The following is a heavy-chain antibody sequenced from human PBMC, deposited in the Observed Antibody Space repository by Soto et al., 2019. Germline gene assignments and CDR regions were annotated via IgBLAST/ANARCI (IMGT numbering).Heavy chain of an antibody. J-gene: IGHJ5*02. CDR3: AKDTTWGRSSWYWFDH. D-gene: IGHD6-13*01. CDR1: AFTFSSYS. Sequence: GGSLRLSCSASAFTFSSYSMNWVRQAPGKGLEWVSAISGSGGSTYYADSVKGRFTISRDNSKNTLYLQMNSLRAEDTAVYYCAKDTTWGRSSWYWFDHWGQGTLVTVSS. CDR2: ISGSGGST. V-gene: IGHV3-23*01.